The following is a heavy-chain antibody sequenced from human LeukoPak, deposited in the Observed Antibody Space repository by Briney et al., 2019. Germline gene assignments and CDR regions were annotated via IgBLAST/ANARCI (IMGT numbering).Heavy chain of an antibody. CDR2: IYQSEST. V-gene: IGHV4-30-2*01. CDR1: GGSISSGGYS. CDR3: ARGRRHWFDP. J-gene: IGHJ5*02. Sequence: SQTLTLTCAVSGGSISSGGYSWSWIRQPPGKGLEWIGYIYQSESTYYNPSLKSRVTISVDRYKSQFSLKLSSVNAADTAVYYCARGRRHWFDPWGQGTLVTVSS.